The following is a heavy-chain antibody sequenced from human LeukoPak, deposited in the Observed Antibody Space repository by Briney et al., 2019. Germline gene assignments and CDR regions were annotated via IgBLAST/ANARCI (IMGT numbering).Heavy chain of an antibody. CDR1: GYSFTSYW. J-gene: IGHJ4*02. V-gene: IGHV5-51*01. CDR2: IYPGDSDT. D-gene: IGHD2/OR15-2a*01. CDR3: ARRGLSSEEYDY. Sequence: GESPKISCQGSGYSFTSYWIGWVRRMPGKGLGWMGIIYPGDSDTRYSPSFQGQVTISADKSIDTAYLHWSSLKASDTANYYCARRGLSSEEYDYWGQGTLVTVSS.